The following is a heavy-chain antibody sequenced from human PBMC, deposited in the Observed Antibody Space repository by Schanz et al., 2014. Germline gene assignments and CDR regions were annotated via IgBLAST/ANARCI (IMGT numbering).Heavy chain of an antibody. D-gene: IGHD1-1*01. CDR3: ARDTTWRLDL. V-gene: IGHV4-61*02. Sequence: QVQLQESGPGLVKPSQTLSLTCTVSGGSIRSGTYYWSWIRQPAGKALEWVGRVFPNGITNYNPSLKSRIPTSLGPSKIQFSLPLTSLTAADTAVYYCARDTTWRLDLWGRGTLVTVSS. J-gene: IGHJ2*01. CDR2: VFPNGIT. CDR1: GGSIRSGTYY.